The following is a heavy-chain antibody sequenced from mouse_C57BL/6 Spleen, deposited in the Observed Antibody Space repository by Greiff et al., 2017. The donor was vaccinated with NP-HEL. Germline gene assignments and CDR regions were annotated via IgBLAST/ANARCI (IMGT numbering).Heavy chain of an antibody. Sequence: VQLQQSGAELAKPGASVKLSCKASGYTFTSYWMHWVSQRPGQGLEWIGYINPSSGYIKYNQKFKDKATLTADKASSTAYMQLSSLTYEDSAVYYCAEVGQAMDYWGQGTSVTVSS. V-gene: IGHV1-7*01. CDR3: AEVGQAMDY. CDR2: INPSSGYI. J-gene: IGHJ4*01. D-gene: IGHD1-3*01. CDR1: GYTFTSYW.